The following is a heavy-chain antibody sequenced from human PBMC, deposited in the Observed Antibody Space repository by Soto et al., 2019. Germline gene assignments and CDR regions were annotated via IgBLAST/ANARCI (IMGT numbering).Heavy chain of an antibody. CDR2: ISGSGGST. CDR1: GFTFSSYA. D-gene: IGHD6-13*01. J-gene: IGHJ3*02. V-gene: IGHV3-23*01. CDR3: AKDPAAAAPSQGAFDI. Sequence: GGSLRLSCAASGFTFSSYAMSWVRQAPGKGLEWVSAISGSGGSTYYADSVKGRFTISRDNSKKTLYLQMNSLRAEDTAVYYCAKDPAAAAPSQGAFDIWGQGTMVTVSS.